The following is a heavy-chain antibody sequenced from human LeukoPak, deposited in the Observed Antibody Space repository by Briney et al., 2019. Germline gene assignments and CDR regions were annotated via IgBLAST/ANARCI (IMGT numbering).Heavy chain of an antibody. V-gene: IGHV1-46*01. Sequence: ASVKVSCKASGYTFTSYYMHWVRQAPGQGLEWMGIINPSGGSTSYAQKFQGRVTMTTDTSTSTAYMELRSLRSDDTAVYYCARAYIGHSTRAKPTGPFDYWGQGTLVTVSS. CDR2: INPSGGST. J-gene: IGHJ4*02. CDR3: ARAYIGHSTRAKPTGPFDY. D-gene: IGHD6-13*01. CDR1: GYTFTSYY.